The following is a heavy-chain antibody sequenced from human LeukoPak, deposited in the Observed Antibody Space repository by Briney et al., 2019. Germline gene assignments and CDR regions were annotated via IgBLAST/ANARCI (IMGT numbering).Heavy chain of an antibody. CDR2: AYSGGNS. J-gene: IGHJ6*02. D-gene: IGHD6-19*01. CDR3: ARGGTSGWGTSNYYGMDV. V-gene: IGHV3-66*01. Sequence: PGGSLRLSCAASGFTVSSNYMSWVRQAPGKGLEWVSSAYSGGNSFYGDSVKGRFTIFRDNSKNTLFHQMNSLRVEDTGIYFCARGGTSGWGTSNYYGMDVWGLGTTVTVAS. CDR1: GFTVSSNY.